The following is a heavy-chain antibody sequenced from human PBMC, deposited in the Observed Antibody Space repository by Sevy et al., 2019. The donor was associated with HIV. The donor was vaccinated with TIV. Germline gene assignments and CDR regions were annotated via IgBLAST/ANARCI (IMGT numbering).Heavy chain of an antibody. CDR2: IYPGDSDT. Sequence: GESLKISCKGSGYSFTSYWIGWVCQMPGKGLEWMGIIYPGDSDTRYSPSFQGQVTISADKSISTAYLQWSSLKASHTAMYYCASSIQLWPGYFDYWGQGTLVTVSS. D-gene: IGHD5-18*01. CDR1: GYSFTSYW. CDR3: ASSIQLWPGYFDY. J-gene: IGHJ4*02. V-gene: IGHV5-51*01.